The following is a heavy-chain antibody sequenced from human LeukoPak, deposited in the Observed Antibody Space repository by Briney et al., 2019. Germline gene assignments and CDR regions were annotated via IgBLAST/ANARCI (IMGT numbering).Heavy chain of an antibody. CDR2: INPNSGGT. Sequence: ASVKVSCKASGYTFTGYYMHWVRQAPGQGLEWMGWINPNSGGTNYAQKFQGRVTMTRDTSISTAYMELSRLRSDDTAVYYCASSTISSTQLWLPASSFDYWGQGTLVTVSS. D-gene: IGHD5-18*01. J-gene: IGHJ4*02. CDR3: ASSTISSTQLWLPASSFDY. V-gene: IGHV1-2*02. CDR1: GYTFTGYY.